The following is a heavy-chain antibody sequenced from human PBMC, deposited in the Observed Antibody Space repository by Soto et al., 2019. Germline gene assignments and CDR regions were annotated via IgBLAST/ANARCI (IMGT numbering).Heavy chain of an antibody. V-gene: IGHV5-10-1*01. D-gene: IGHD3-3*01. J-gene: IGHJ6*02. CDR2: IDPSDSYT. CDR3: ASHWILYDFWSGYDYYYYYGMDV. Sequence: GESLKISCKGSGYSFTSYWISWVRQMPGKGLEWMGRIDPSDSYTNYSPSFQGHVTISADKSISTAYLQWSSLKASDTAMYYCASHWILYDFWSGYDYYYYYGMDVWGQGTTVTVSS. CDR1: GYSFTSYW.